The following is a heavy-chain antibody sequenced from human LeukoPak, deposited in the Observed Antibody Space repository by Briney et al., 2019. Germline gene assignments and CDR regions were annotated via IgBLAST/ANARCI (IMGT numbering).Heavy chain of an antibody. CDR3: ARDVAAADYYFDY. CDR2: IYYSGST. CDR1: GGSISSYY. J-gene: IGHJ4*02. Sequence: KPSETLSLTCTVSGGSISSYYGSWIRQPPGKGLEGIGYIYYSGSTNYKPSLKSRVTISVDTSKNQFSLKLSSVTAADTAVYYCARDVAAADYYFDYWGQGTLVTVSS. V-gene: IGHV4-59*01. D-gene: IGHD6-13*01.